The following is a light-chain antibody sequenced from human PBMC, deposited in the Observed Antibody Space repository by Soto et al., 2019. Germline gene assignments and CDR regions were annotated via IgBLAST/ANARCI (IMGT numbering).Light chain of an antibody. CDR3: QQYNSHSPWT. CDR1: QSVSTW. V-gene: IGKV1-5*03. CDR2: MAS. Sequence: DIQMTQSPSTLSASVGDRVTITCRACQSVSTWLAWYQQKPGKAPQVLISMASTLEGGVPSRFSGSGSGTEFTLTISSLQPDDFATYYCQQYNSHSPWTFGQGTKVDIK. J-gene: IGKJ1*01.